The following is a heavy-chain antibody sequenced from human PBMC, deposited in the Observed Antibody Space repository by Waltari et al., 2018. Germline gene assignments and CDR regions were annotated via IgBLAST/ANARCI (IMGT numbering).Heavy chain of an antibody. V-gene: IGHV4-34*01. D-gene: IGHD3-3*01. J-gene: IGHJ4*02. CDR1: GGSFSGYY. Sequence: QVQLQQWGAGLLKPSETLSLTCAVYGGSFSGYYWSWIRQPPGKGLGWIGEINHSGSTNYNPSLKSRVTISVDTSKNQFSLKLSSVTAADTAVYYCARGPSYYDFWSGYYGAGCFDYWGQGTLVTVSS. CDR2: INHSGST. CDR3: ARGPSYYDFWSGYYGAGCFDY.